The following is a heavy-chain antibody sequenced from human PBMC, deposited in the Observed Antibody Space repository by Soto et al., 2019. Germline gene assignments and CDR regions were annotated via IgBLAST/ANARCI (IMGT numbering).Heavy chain of an antibody. J-gene: IGHJ4*02. CDR2: IYWNDDK. V-gene: IGHV2-5*01. D-gene: IGHD5-12*01. CDR1: GFSLSTSGVG. Sequence: SGPTLVKPTQTLTLTCTFSGFSLSTSGVGVGWIRQPPGKALEWLALIYWNDDKRYSPSLKSRLTITKDTSKNQVVLTMTNMDPVDTATYYCARLTGKMATITYYFDYWGQGTLVTVSS. CDR3: ARLTGKMATITYYFDY.